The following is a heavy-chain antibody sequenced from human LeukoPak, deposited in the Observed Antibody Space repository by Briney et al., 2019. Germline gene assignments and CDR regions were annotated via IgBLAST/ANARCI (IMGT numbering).Heavy chain of an antibody. D-gene: IGHD2-21*02. V-gene: IGHV3-66*03. J-gene: IGHJ4*02. Sequence: PGGSLRLSWAVSEFTVSSTYMSWVRQAPGKGLEWVSLMYSFGNTYYADSVKGRFTISRDSAKNSLYLQMNSLRAEDTAVYYCARFRTWGDKAFDYWGQGTLVTVSS. CDR2: MYSFGNT. CDR3: ARFRTWGDKAFDY. CDR1: EFTVSSTY.